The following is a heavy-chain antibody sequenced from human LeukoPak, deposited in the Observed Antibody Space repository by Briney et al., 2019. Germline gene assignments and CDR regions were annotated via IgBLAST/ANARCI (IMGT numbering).Heavy chain of an antibody. Sequence: GGSWRLSSAASGFTFNTYVMTWVRQAPGKGRGGLAVISYDGSNKYYADSVKGRFTISRDNSKNTPYLQMNSLRAEDTAVYYCARIYRIQLWFPDYWGQGTLVTVSS. V-gene: IGHV3-30-3*01. D-gene: IGHD5-18*01. CDR1: GFTFNTYV. CDR2: ISYDGSNK. CDR3: ARIYRIQLWFPDY. J-gene: IGHJ4*02.